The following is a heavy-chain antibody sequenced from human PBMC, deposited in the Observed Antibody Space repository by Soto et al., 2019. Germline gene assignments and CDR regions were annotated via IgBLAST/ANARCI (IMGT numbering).Heavy chain of an antibody. CDR1: GYTFTNYA. V-gene: IGHV1-3*01. D-gene: IGHD3-16*02. CDR2: INAGNGNI. J-gene: IGHJ4*02. Sequence: GASVKVSCKASGYTFTNYAIHWVRQAPGQRLEWMGWINAGNGNIKYSQKFQGRVTITRDTSASTAYMELSSLRSEDTAVYYCAAINMITFGGVIVRDFDYWGQGTLVTVSS. CDR3: AAINMITFGGVIVRDFDY.